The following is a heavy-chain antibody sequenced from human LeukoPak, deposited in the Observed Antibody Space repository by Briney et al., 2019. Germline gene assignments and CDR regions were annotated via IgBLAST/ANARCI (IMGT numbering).Heavy chain of an antibody. J-gene: IGHJ6*02. CDR1: GFTFSSYT. Sequence: KPGGSLRLSCAASGFTFSSYTMNWVRQAPGKGLEWVSSISRSSSYIYYADSVKGRFTFSRDNAKNSLYLQMNSLRADDTAVYYCARDRWELPHYYYYGLDVWGQGTTVTVSS. V-gene: IGHV3-21*01. CDR3: ARDRWELPHYYYYGLDV. D-gene: IGHD1-26*01. CDR2: ISRSSSYI.